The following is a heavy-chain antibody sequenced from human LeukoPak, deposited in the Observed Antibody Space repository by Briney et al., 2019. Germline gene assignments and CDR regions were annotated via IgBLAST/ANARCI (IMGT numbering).Heavy chain of an antibody. CDR3: ARDNEGYFAY. D-gene: IGHD2-8*01. CDR1: GFTFSSYS. V-gene: IGHV3-21*01. J-gene: IGHJ4*02. CDR2: ISSISSYI. Sequence: GGSLRLSCAASGFTFSSYSMNWVRQAPGKGLEWVSSISSISSYIYYADSVKRRFTISRDNAKTSLYLQMNSLRAEDTAVYYCARDNEGYFAYWGQGTLVTVSS.